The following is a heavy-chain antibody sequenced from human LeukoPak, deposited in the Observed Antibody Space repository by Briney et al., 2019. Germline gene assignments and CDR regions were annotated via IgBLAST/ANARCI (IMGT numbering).Heavy chain of an antibody. CDR2: INPNSGGT. CDR3: ARDRAPYYYDSSGYYYVDWFDP. Sequence: ASVKVSCKASGYTFTGYYMHWVRQAPGQGLEWMGWINPNSGGTNYAQKFQGRVTMTRDTSISTAYTELSRLRSDDTAVYYCARDRAPYYYDSSGYYYVDWFDPWGQGTLVTVSS. D-gene: IGHD3-22*01. CDR1: GYTFTGYY. V-gene: IGHV1-2*02. J-gene: IGHJ5*02.